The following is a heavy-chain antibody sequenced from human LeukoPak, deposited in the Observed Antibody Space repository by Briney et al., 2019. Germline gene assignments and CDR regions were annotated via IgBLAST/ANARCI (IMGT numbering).Heavy chain of an antibody. CDR3: AREFNTVGNFDY. D-gene: IGHD3-10*01. Sequence: GGSLRLSCVTSGFTFSRYSMRWVRQAPGKGLEWVSSIYFTGNYISYADSVKGRFTISRDNAKNSLYLQMNSLRAEDTAVYYCAREFNTVGNFDYWGQGTLVTVCS. J-gene: IGHJ4*02. CDR2: IYFTGNYI. CDR1: GFTFSRYS. V-gene: IGHV3-21*01.